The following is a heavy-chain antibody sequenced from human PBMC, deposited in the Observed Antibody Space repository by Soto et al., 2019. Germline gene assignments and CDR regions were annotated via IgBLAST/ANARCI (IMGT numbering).Heavy chain of an antibody. J-gene: IGHJ6*02. CDR2: IYPGDSDT. V-gene: IGHV5-51*01. CDR3: ARLLDGMWFGELFPGMDV. Sequence: LGESLKISCKGSGYSFTSYWIGWVRQMPGKGLEWMGIIYPGDSDTRYSPSFQGQVTISADKSISTAYLQWSSLKASDTAMYYCARLLDGMWFGELFPGMDVWGQGTTVTVSS. D-gene: IGHD3-10*01. CDR1: GYSFTSYW.